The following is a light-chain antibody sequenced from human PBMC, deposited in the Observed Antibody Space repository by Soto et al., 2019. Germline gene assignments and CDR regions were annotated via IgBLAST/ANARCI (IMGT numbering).Light chain of an antibody. CDR1: QSVSNGD. CDR2: GAS. CDR3: HQYSTPPRT. V-gene: IGKV3-20*01. Sequence: EIVLTQSPGTLSLSPWERATLSCRASQSVSNGDLAWYQQIPGQAPGLLIYGASSRATGIPDGFSGSGSGTDFNPTGSRVPPEYVVDYCRHQYSTPPRTFGQGTKVDIK. J-gene: IGKJ1*01.